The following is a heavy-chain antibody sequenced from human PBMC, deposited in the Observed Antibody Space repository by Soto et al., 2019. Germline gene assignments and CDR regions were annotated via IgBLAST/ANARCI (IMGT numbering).Heavy chain of an antibody. CDR2: ISGSGGST. Sequence: GGSLRLSCAASGFTFSSYAMSWVRQAPGKGLEWVSAISGSGGSTYYADSVKGRFTISRDNSKNTLYLQMNSLRAEDTAVYYCAKDYCSSTSCYTVYNWFDPWGQGTLVTVSS. V-gene: IGHV3-23*01. CDR1: GFTFSSYA. CDR3: AKDYCSSTSCYTVYNWFDP. J-gene: IGHJ5*02. D-gene: IGHD2-2*02.